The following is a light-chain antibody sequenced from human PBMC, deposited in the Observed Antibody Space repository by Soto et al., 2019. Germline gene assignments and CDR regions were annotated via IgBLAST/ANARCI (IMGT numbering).Light chain of an antibody. CDR3: QQYDDYPLT. J-gene: IGKJ4*01. V-gene: IGKV1-5*01. CDR2: DAS. CDR1: QTIGSW. Sequence: DIPMTQSPSTLSASVGDRVTITCRASQTIGSWLAWYQQKPGTAPKFLIFDASTLESGVPSRFSGSGSGTEFTLTIDSLQPDDFATYYCQQYDDYPLTFGGGTKVEIK.